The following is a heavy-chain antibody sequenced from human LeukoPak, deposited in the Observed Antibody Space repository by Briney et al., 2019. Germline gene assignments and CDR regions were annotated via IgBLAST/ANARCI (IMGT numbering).Heavy chain of an antibody. V-gene: IGHV4-59*13. CDR1: GGSISSYY. CDR2: IYYSGGT. Sequence: PSETLSLTCTVSGGSISSYYWSWIRQPPGKGLQWIASIYYSGGTNYNPSLKSRVTISVDTSNNQFSLNLTSVTAADTALYYCARGPHIDYGPAWFDPWGQGTLVTVSS. J-gene: IGHJ5*02. D-gene: IGHD4-17*01. CDR3: ARGPHIDYGPAWFDP.